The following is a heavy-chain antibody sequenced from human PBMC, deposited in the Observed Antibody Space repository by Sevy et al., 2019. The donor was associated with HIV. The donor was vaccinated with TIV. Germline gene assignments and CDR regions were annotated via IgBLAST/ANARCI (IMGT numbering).Heavy chain of an antibody. CDR2: ISPHNGDT. Sequence: ASVKVSCKASGYSFTTYRITWLRQAPGQGLEWMGWISPHNGDTNCVQNLQGRVTMITDTSTSTAYMELRSLRSDDTAVYYCARAYCSGGSCYSLAYWGQGTRVTVSS. CDR1: GYSFTTYR. D-gene: IGHD2-15*01. J-gene: IGHJ4*02. V-gene: IGHV1-18*01. CDR3: ARAYCSGGSCYSLAY.